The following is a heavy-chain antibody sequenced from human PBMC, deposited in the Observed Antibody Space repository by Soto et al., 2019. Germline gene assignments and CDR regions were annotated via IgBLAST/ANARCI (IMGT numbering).Heavy chain of an antibody. CDR3: VNGHGGWTRYIFAMDV. CDR1: GFTVSSNY. CDR2: IYSGGST. J-gene: IGHJ6*01. Sequence: GGSLRLSCAASGFTVSSNYMSWVRQAPGKGLEWVSVIYSGGSTYYADSVKGRFTISRHNSKNTLYLQMNSLRVEDTAVYYCVNGHGGWTRYIFAMDVWGRGTVVTVSS. D-gene: IGHD6-19*01. V-gene: IGHV3-53*01.